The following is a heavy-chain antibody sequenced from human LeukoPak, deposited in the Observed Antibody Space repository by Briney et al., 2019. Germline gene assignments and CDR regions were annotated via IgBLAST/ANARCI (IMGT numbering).Heavy chain of an antibody. CDR3: ARESRCSSTSCYHLYYYYYYMDV. CDR1: GGSISSGGYY. Sequence: PSQTLSLTCTVSGGSISSGGYYWSWIRQHPGKGLEWIGYIYYSGSTYYNPSLKSRVTISVDTSKNQFSLELSSVTAADTAVYYCARESRCSSTSCYHLYYYYYYMDVWGKGTTVTVSS. J-gene: IGHJ6*03. CDR2: IYYSGST. V-gene: IGHV4-31*03. D-gene: IGHD2-2*01.